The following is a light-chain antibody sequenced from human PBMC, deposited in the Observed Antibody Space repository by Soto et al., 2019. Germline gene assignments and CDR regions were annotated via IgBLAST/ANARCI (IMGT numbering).Light chain of an antibody. J-gene: IGLJ3*02. CDR3: CSYAGSYTWV. V-gene: IGLV2-11*01. CDR2: DVS. Sequence: QSALTQPRSVSGSPGQSVTISCTGTRSDVGGYNFVSWYQQHPGKAPKLMIYDVSKRPSGVPDRFSGSKSGNTASLTISGLQAEDEADYHCCSYAGSYTWVFGGGTKLT. CDR1: RSDVGGYNF.